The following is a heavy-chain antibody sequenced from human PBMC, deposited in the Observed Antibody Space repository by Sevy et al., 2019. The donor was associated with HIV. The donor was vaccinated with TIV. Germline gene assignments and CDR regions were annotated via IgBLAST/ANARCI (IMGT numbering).Heavy chain of an antibody. CDR2: IYYSGST. Sequence: SETLSLTCTVSGGSISSYYWSWIRQPPGKGLEWIGYIYYSGSTNYNPSLKSRVTISVDTSKNQFSLKLSSVTAADTAVYYCARGYDFWSGYYRNDAFDIWGQGTMVTVSS. D-gene: IGHD3-3*01. J-gene: IGHJ3*02. CDR1: GGSISSYY. CDR3: ARGYDFWSGYYRNDAFDI. V-gene: IGHV4-59*01.